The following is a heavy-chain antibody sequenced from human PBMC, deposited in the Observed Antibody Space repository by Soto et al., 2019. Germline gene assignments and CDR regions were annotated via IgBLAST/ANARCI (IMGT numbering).Heavy chain of an antibody. V-gene: IGHV5-10-1*01. Sequence: GESLKISCKGSGYSFTSYWIGWVRQMPGKGLEWMGRIDPSDSYTNYSPSFQGHVTISADKSISTAYLQWSSLKASDTAMYYCARRGVGATSGYYYGMDVWGQGTTVTVSS. CDR2: IDPSDSYT. J-gene: IGHJ6*02. CDR1: GYSFTSYW. D-gene: IGHD1-26*01. CDR3: ARRGVGATSGYYYGMDV.